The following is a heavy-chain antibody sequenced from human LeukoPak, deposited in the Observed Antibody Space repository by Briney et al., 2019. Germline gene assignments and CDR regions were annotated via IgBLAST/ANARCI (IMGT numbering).Heavy chain of an antibody. V-gene: IGHV4-34*01. Sequence: PSETLSLTCGVYGGSFSGYDWSWVRQPPGKGLEWIGEINHGGDTNYNPSHKSRVTISVDTSKKQFSLKVRSVTAADTAVYYCARGLGWKVATMGLFYMDVWGEGTTVTVSS. CDR2: INHGGDT. J-gene: IGHJ6*03. CDR3: ARGLGWKVATMGLFYMDV. D-gene: IGHD5-24*01. CDR1: GGSFSGYD.